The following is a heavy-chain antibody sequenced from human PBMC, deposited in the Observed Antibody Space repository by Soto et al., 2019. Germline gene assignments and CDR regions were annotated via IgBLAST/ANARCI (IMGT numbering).Heavy chain of an antibody. V-gene: IGHV4-4*02. CDR2: IYHSGST. Sequence: QVQLQESGPGLVKPSGTLSLTCAVSGGSISSSNWWSWVRQPPGKGLEWIGEIYHSGSTNYNPSPKSRVTLAVDKSKNQFSLKLSSVTAAATAVYYCARVPTSIRGYSYGPSYGMDVWGQGTTVTVSS. CDR3: ARVPTSIRGYSYGPSYGMDV. D-gene: IGHD5-18*01. J-gene: IGHJ6*02. CDR1: GGSISSSNW.